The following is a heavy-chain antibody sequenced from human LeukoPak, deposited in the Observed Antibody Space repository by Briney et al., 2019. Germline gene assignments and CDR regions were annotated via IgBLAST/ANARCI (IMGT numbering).Heavy chain of an antibody. D-gene: IGHD3-16*02. CDR2: ISYDGRNK. Sequence: GGSLRLSCAASGFTLRNYGFHWVRQAPGKGLEGVAVISYDGRNKYYAESVKGRFTISRDDSKNTVYQQMNSLRAEDTAVFYCAKVSGCKITFGGVIDWGQGTPVTVSS. J-gene: IGHJ4*02. V-gene: IGHV3-30*18. CDR3: AKVSGCKITFGGVID. CDR1: GFTLRNYG.